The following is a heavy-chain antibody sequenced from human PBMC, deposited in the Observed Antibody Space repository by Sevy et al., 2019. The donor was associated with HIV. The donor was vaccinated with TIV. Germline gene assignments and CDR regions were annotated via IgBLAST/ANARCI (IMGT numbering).Heavy chain of an antibody. CDR3: AKGIDAPFYYYAMDV. V-gene: IGHV4-59*01. CDR2: IYYTGRT. Sequence: SETLSLTCTVSNGSINNYHWSWIRQSPEKGLEWIGYIYYTGRTTYNPSLKSRVSMSVDMSKNQFSLRLRSVTAADTAVYYCAKGIDAPFYYYAMDVWGQRTTVTVSS. D-gene: IGHD2-8*01. J-gene: IGHJ6*02. CDR1: NGSINNYH.